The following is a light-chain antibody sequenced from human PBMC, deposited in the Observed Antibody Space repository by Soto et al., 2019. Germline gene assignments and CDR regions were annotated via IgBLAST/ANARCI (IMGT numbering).Light chain of an antibody. CDR2: SSN. CDR3: AAWDDRLNGYV. J-gene: IGLJ1*01. V-gene: IGLV1-44*01. Sequence: QSVLTQPPSASGTPGQRVTISCSGSTSNIGSNGVNWYRQLPGTAPKLLIYSSNERPSGVPDRFYGSKSGTSASLAISGLQSEDEADYYCAAWDDRLNGYVFGAWTKLTVL. CDR1: TSNIGSNG.